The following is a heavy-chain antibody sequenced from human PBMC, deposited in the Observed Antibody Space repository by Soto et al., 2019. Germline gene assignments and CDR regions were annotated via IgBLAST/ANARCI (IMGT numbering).Heavy chain of an antibody. CDR2: ISSSSSYI. D-gene: IGHD3-10*01. Sequence: VGSLRLSCAASGFTFSSYSMNWVRQAPGKGLEWVSSISSSSSYIYYADSVKGRFTISRDNAKNSLYLQMNSLRAEDTAVYYCARDQDNYYGSGSSGGGYYYYYYGMDVWGQGTTVTVS. J-gene: IGHJ6*02. CDR3: ARDQDNYYGSGSSGGGYYYYYYGMDV. CDR1: GFTFSSYS. V-gene: IGHV3-21*01.